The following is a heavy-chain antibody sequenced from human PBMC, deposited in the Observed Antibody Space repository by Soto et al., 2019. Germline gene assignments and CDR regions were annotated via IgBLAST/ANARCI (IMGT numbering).Heavy chain of an antibody. CDR1: GFTFSSSA. CDR2: VSANGQGI. Sequence: HPGGSLRLSCAASGFTFSSSAISWVRRAPGKGLEWVSAVSANGQGIYYADSVRGRFTISRDNSKNTVFLHMDSLSAEDTAVYYCAKDRHYPRDYFHYWGQGTLVTVSS. V-gene: IGHV3-23*01. D-gene: IGHD3-10*01. CDR3: AKDRHYPRDYFHY. J-gene: IGHJ4*02.